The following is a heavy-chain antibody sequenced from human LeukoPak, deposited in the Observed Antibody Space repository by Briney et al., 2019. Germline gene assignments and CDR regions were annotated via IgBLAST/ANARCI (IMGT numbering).Heavy chain of an antibody. V-gene: IGHV1-18*01. CDR2: ISAYNGNT. Sequence: VASVKVSCKASGGTFSSYGISWVRQAPGQGLEWMGWISAYNGNTNYAQKLQGRVTMTTDTSTSTAYMELRSLRSDDTAVYYCAREEYSYGYTGWGQGTLVTVSS. D-gene: IGHD5-18*01. CDR1: GGTFSSYG. CDR3: AREEYSYGYTG. J-gene: IGHJ4*02.